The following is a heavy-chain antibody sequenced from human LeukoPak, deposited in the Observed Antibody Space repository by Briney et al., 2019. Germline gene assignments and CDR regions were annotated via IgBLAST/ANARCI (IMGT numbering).Heavy chain of an antibody. CDR1: GFTFSSYW. D-gene: IGHD5-24*01. Sequence: GGSLRLSCAASGFTFSSYWMHWVRQAPGKGLVWVSRINSDGSSTSYADSVKGRFTISRDNAKNTLYLQMNSLRAEDTAVYHCERVKRWKAADQYYFDSWGQGTLVTVSS. CDR2: INSDGSST. J-gene: IGHJ4*02. V-gene: IGHV3-74*01. CDR3: ERVKRWKAADQYYFDS.